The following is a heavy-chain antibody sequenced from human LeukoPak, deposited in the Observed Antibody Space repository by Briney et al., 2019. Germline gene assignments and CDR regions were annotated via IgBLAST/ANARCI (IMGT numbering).Heavy chain of an antibody. J-gene: IGHJ4*02. Sequence: SVKVSCKASGGTFSSYAISWVRQAPGQGLEWMGGIIPIFGTANYAQKFQGRVTITADESTSTAYMELSSLRSEDTAVYYCARLNRNDFWSGYYFDYWGQGTLVTVSS. CDR2: IIPIFGTA. D-gene: IGHD3-3*01. CDR3: ARLNRNDFWSGYYFDY. CDR1: GGTFSSYA. V-gene: IGHV1-69*13.